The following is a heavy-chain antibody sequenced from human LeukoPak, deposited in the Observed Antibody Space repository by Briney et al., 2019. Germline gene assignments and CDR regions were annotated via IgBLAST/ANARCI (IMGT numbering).Heavy chain of an antibody. J-gene: IGHJ6*02. Sequence: GGSLRLSCAASGFTVSSNYMSWVRQAPGKGMEWVSVIYSGGSAYYADSVKGRFTISRDNSKNTLYLQMNILRAEDTAVYYCARSQPGYSYGYNYYYYGMDVWGQGTTVTVSS. V-gene: IGHV3-66*01. CDR2: IYSGGSA. D-gene: IGHD5-18*01. CDR3: ARSQPGYSYGYNYYYYGMDV. CDR1: GFTVSSNY.